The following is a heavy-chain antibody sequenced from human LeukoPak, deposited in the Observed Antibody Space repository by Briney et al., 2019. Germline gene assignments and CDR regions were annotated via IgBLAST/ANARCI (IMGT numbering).Heavy chain of an antibody. Sequence: SETLSLTCTVSSGSISTYYWSWIRQPPGKRLEWIGYIFHSGSTNYNPSLRGRVTISVDTSKNQFSLKLSSVTAADTAVYYCARDSPYVWGSYRPFDYWGQGTLVTVSS. CDR3: ARDSPYVWGSYRPFDY. CDR1: SGSISTYY. CDR2: IFHSGST. D-gene: IGHD3-16*02. J-gene: IGHJ4*02. V-gene: IGHV4-59*01.